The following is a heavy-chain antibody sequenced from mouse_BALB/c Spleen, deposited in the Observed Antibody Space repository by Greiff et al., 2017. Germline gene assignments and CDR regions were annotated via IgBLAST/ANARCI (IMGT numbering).Heavy chain of an antibody. J-gene: IGHJ2*01. Sequence: EVQLQQSGGELVRPGALVKLSCKASGFNIKDYYMHWVKQRPEQGLEWIGWIDPENGNTIYDPKFQGKASITADTSSNTAYLQLSSLTSEDTAVYYCARGKRDYFDYWGQGTTLTVSS. D-gene: IGHD2-1*01. CDR3: ARGKRDYFDY. CDR1: GFNIKDYY. V-gene: IGHV14-1*02. CDR2: IDPENGNT.